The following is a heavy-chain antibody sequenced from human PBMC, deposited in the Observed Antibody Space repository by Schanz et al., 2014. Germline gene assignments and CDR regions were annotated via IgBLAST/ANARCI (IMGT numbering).Heavy chain of an antibody. CDR1: GFTFSNYA. J-gene: IGHJ6*03. V-gene: IGHV3-23*04. D-gene: IGHD2-21*02. Sequence: VQLVESGGGVVRPGGSLRLSCAGSGFTFSNYAIHWVRQAPGKGLEWVSGMSGSGSTADYADSVKGRFTISRDNSRKTLYLQMNSLRAEDTAVYYCARPSDSSWYMDVWGKGTTVTVSS. CDR2: MSGSGSTA. CDR3: ARPSDSSWYMDV.